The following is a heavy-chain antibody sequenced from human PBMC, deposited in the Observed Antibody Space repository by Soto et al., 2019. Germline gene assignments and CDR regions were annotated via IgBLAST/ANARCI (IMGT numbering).Heavy chain of an antibody. CDR3: ARSVEGHFDY. D-gene: IGHD6-19*01. J-gene: IGHJ4*02. Sequence: EVQLVESGGGLVQPGGSLRLTGVASGFPFSIYSMTWVRKAPGKGLEWSSYITSDTNTIKYADSVKGRFTISRDNAKNLVYLQMNSLRDEDTAVYFCARSVEGHFDYWGQGTVVTVSS. V-gene: IGHV3-48*02. CDR2: ITSDTNTI. CDR1: GFPFSIYS.